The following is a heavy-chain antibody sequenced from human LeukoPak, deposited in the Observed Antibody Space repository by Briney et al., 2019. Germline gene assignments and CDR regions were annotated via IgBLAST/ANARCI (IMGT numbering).Heavy chain of an antibody. CDR2: IYYSGST. V-gene: IGHV4-59*08. CDR1: GGSISSYY. CDR3: ARRGAFYDSGGYNYYYMDV. D-gene: IGHD3-22*01. Sequence: SETLSLTCTVSGGSISSYYWSWIRQPPGKGLEWIGCIYYSGSTNYNPPLKSRVTISVDTSKNQFSLKLSSVTAADTAVYYCARRGAFYDSGGYNYYYMDVWGKGTTVTVSS. J-gene: IGHJ6*03.